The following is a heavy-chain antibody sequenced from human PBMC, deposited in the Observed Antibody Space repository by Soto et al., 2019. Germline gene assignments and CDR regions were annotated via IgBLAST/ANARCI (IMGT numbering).Heavy chain of an antibody. D-gene: IGHD3-10*01. CDR2: ISYDGSNK. J-gene: IGHJ6*02. CDR1: GFTFSSYG. V-gene: IGHV3-30*18. CDR3: AKGDVWFGELSKTSYYYYGMDV. Sequence: VQLVESGGGVVQPGRSLRLSCAASGFTFSSYGMHWVRQAPGKGLEWVAVISYDGSNKYYADSVKGRFTISRDNSKNTLYLQMNSLRAEDTAVYYCAKGDVWFGELSKTSYYYYGMDVWGQGTTVTVSS.